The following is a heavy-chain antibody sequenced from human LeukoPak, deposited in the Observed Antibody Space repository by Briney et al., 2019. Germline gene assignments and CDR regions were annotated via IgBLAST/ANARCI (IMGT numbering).Heavy chain of an antibody. CDR1: GFTFSSYG. Sequence: RAGGSLRLSCAASGFTFSSYGMHWVRQAPGKGLEWVAVIWYDGSNKYYADSVKGRFTISRDNSKNTLYLQMNSLRAEDTAVYYCTRDKPGAYDFWSGPGDWGQGTLVTVSS. V-gene: IGHV3-33*01. CDR3: TRDKPGAYDFWSGPGD. J-gene: IGHJ4*02. CDR2: IWYDGSNK. D-gene: IGHD3-3*01.